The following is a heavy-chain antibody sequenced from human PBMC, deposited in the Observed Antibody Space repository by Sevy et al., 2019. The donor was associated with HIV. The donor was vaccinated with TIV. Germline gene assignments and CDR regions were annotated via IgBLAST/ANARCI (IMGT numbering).Heavy chain of an antibody. D-gene: IGHD5-12*01. CDR1: GFTVSNNY. V-gene: IGHV3-53*01. J-gene: IGHJ4*02. CDR3: ARETVSGYNL. Sequence: GESLKISCAASGFTVSNNYISWVRQAPGKGLEWVSALYAGGNPYYADSVKGRFTISRDNSKNTVYLQMNSLSTEDTAVYYCARETVSGYNLWGQGTLVTVPS. CDR2: LYAGGNP.